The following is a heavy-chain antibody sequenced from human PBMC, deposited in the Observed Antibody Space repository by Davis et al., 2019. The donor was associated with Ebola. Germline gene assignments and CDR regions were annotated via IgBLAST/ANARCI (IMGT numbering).Heavy chain of an antibody. Sequence: GESLKISCSASGFIFSTYVMSWVRQAPGKGLEWVSTLGLSADTYYADSVKGRFTISRDNSKNTLHLQMNGLRVEDTAIYYCVKDTSSIWFDVWGQGTTVTVSS. J-gene: IGHJ3*01. CDR2: LGLSADT. V-gene: IGHV3-23*01. CDR3: VKDTSSIWFDV. CDR1: GFIFSTYV. D-gene: IGHD6-13*01.